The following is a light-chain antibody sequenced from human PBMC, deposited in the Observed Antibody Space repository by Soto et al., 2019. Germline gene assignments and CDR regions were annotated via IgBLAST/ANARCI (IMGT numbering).Light chain of an antibody. J-gene: IGKJ1*01. CDR3: QQYYRPGT. CDR1: QSVLYSSNNKNY. Sequence: DIVMTQSPDSLAVSLGERATINCKSSQSVLYSSNNKNYLAWYQQKPGQPPKLLIYWASTRESGVPDRFSGSGSGADFTLTIISLQAEDVAVYYCQQYYRPGTFGQGTKVEIK. V-gene: IGKV4-1*01. CDR2: WAS.